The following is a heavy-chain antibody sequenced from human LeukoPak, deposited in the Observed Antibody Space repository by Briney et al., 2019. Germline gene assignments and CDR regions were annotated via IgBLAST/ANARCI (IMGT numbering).Heavy chain of an antibody. CDR2: IYSGGST. V-gene: IGHV3-66*01. Sequence: GGSLRLSCAASGFTVSSNYMSWVRQAPGKGLEWVSVIYSGGSTYYADSVKGRFTISRDNSKNTLYLQMNSLRAEDTAVYYCTRVAATGLKHFDYWGQGILVTVSS. CDR1: GFTVSSNY. J-gene: IGHJ4*02. CDR3: TRVAATGLKHFDY. D-gene: IGHD6-13*01.